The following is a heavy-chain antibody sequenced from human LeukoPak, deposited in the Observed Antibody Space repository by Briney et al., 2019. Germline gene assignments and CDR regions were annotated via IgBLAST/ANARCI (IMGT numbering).Heavy chain of an antibody. Sequence: SETLSLTCTVSGGSISSSSYYWGWIRQPPGKGLEWIGEINHSGSTNYNPSLKSRVTISVDTSKNQFSLKLSSVTAADTAVYYCARAWGSYSRRMYHFDYWGQGTLVTVSS. D-gene: IGHD3-16*01. V-gene: IGHV4-39*07. J-gene: IGHJ4*02. CDR3: ARAWGSYSRRMYHFDY. CDR1: GGSISSSSYY. CDR2: INHSGST.